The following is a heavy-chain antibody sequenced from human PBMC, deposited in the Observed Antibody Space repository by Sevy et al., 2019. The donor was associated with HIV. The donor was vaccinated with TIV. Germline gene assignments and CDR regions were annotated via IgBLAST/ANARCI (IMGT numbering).Heavy chain of an antibody. CDR2: ISGPGALT. V-gene: IGHV3-23*01. Sequence: GGSLRLSCAASGFTFRIYGMSWVRQAPGKGLEWVSSISGPGALTYYADSVKGGFTISRDNSKNTLFLQMNSLRAEDTALYFCAKGDEPATDYADYVPNGFDIWGQGTMVTVSS. CDR1: GFTFRIYG. CDR3: AKGDEPATDYADYVPNGFDI. D-gene: IGHD4-17*01. J-gene: IGHJ3*02.